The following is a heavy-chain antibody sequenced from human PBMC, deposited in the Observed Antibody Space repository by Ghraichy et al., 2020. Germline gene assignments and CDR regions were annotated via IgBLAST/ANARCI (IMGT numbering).Heavy chain of an antibody. CDR2: ISGSGGST. CDR1: GFTFSSYA. J-gene: IGHJ4*02. CDR3: ANGLSKSPVAGIHFDY. D-gene: IGHD6-19*01. V-gene: IGHV3-23*01. Sequence: GESLNISCAASGFTFSSYAMSWVRQAPGKGLEWVSAISGSGGSTYYADSVKGRFTISRDNSKNTLYLQMNSLRAEDTAVYYCANGLSKSPVAGIHFDYWGQGTLVTVSS.